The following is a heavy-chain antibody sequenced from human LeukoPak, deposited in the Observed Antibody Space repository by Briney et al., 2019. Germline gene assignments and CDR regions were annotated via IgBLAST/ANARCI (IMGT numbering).Heavy chain of an antibody. CDR3: AKDGGGDIVVVPAAFAHAFDI. J-gene: IGHJ3*02. CDR2: IIGSGGIT. D-gene: IGHD2-2*01. CDR1: GLTFSSYA. Sequence: GGSLRLSCAASGLTFSSYAMSWVRQAPGKGLEWVSAIIGSGGITYYADSVKGRFTISRDNSTNPLYLQMNSLRAEDTAVYYCAKDGGGDIVVVPAAFAHAFDIWGQGTMVTVSS. V-gene: IGHV3-23*01.